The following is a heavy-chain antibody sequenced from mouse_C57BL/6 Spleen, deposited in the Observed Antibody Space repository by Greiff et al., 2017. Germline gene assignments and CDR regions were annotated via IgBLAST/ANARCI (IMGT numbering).Heavy chain of an antibody. J-gene: IGHJ3*01. CDR3: SLYYGSSPAY. D-gene: IGHD1-1*01. CDR1: GFNIKDYY. Sequence: EVQLQQSGAELVRPGASVKLSCTASGFNIKDYYMHWVKQRPEQGLEWIGRIDPEDGDTEYAPKFQGKATMTADTSSNTAYLQLSSLTSEDTAVYYCSLYYGSSPAYWGQGTLVTVSA. V-gene: IGHV14-1*01. CDR2: IDPEDGDT.